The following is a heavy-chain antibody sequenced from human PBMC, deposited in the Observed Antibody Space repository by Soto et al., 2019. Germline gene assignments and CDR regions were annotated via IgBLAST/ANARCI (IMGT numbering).Heavy chain of an antibody. CDR3: AREGSYSAYNFAHGIQLWSFDF. V-gene: IGHV4-4*07. Sequence: PSETLSLTCTVSGDSFSNYYCNWVRKSAGKGLEWIGRIYPTGSTTYNPSLKSRLTMSVDTSKNQFSLRLTSMTAADMAVYYCAREGSYSAYNFAHGIQLWSFDFWGQGALVTVSS. J-gene: IGHJ4*02. CDR2: IYPTGST. CDR1: GDSFSNYY. D-gene: IGHD5-12*01.